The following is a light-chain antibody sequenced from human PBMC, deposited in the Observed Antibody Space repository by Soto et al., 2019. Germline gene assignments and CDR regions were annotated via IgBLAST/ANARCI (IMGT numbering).Light chain of an antibody. CDR3: SSYTGSSTYV. J-gene: IGLJ1*01. Sequence: QSALTQPASVSGSPGQSITISCTGTSSDVGGYNYVSWYQQHPSKAPKLMIYEVSNRPSGVSNRFSGSKSGNTASLTISGLQAEDEADYYCSSYTGSSTYVFGTGTKVTVL. V-gene: IGLV2-14*01. CDR2: EVS. CDR1: SSDVGGYNY.